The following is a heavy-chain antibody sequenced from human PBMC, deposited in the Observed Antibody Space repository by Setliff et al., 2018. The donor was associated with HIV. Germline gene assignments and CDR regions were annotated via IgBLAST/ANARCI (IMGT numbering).Heavy chain of an antibody. CDR1: GGSISSTNYF. Sequence: PSETLSLTCTVSGGSISSTNYFWGWIRQPPGKGLEWIGTIYYHGSTYYNPSLKSRVTISIDTSKNQFSLRLSSVTAADTAVYYCARLVSSSWSYYFDSWGQGTLVTVSS. J-gene: IGHJ4*02. CDR3: ARLVSSSWSYYFDS. CDR2: IYYHGST. D-gene: IGHD6-13*01. V-gene: IGHV4-39*01.